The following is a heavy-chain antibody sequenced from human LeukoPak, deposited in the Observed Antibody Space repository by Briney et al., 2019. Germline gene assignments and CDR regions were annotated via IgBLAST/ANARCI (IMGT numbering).Heavy chain of an antibody. V-gene: IGHV3-72*01. Sequence: PGGSLRLSCAVSGYTFSDHYIDWVRQAPGKGLEWVGQTRNKANNYATEYAASVKDRFTISRDDSRNSVYLQMNSLRAKDTAVYYCARVRGYSYSDYWGQGTLVTVSS. J-gene: IGHJ4*02. CDR3: ARVRGYSYSDY. CDR2: TRNKANNYAT. D-gene: IGHD5-18*01. CDR1: GYTFSDHY.